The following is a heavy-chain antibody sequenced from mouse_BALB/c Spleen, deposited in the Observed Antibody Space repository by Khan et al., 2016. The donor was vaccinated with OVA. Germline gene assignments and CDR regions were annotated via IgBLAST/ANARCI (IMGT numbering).Heavy chain of an antibody. D-gene: IGHD2-14*01. CDR3: ARSLYYSYGYGLDY. Sequence: EVQLQESGPGLVKPSQSLSLTCTVTGYSITSDYAWNWIRQFPGDRLEWMGYISSSGSASYNPSLKSRISITRDTSKHQFFLQLKSVTTDDTATYFCARSLYYSYGYGLDYWGRGSSVTVSS. J-gene: IGHJ4*01. V-gene: IGHV3-2*02. CDR1: GYSITSDYA. CDR2: ISSSGSA.